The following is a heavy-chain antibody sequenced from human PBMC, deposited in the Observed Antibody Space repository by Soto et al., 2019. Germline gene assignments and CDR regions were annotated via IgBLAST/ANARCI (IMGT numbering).Heavy chain of an antibody. D-gene: IGHD5-12*01. Sequence: PGGSLRLSCAASGFNFDDFAMHWVRRAPGKGLEWVSDISWEGGSIGYADSVKGRFIISRDNAKNSLFLQMNSLTADDTALYYCAKDHDEDFGYDLDYFNSWGQGTQV. CDR1: GFNFDDFA. CDR3: AKDHDEDFGYDLDYFNS. CDR2: ISWEGGSI. J-gene: IGHJ4*02. V-gene: IGHV3-9*01.